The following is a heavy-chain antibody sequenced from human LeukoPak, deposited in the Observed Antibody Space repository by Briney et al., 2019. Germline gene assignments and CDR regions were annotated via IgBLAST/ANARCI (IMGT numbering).Heavy chain of an antibody. Sequence: ASVKVSCKASGYTFTGYYMHWVRQAPGQGLEWMGWINPNSGGTNYAQKFQGRVTMTRDTSISTAYMELSRLRSDDTAVCYCARDLISTMVRGARADYYYGMDVWGQGTTVTVSS. CDR1: GYTFTGYY. CDR2: INPNSGGT. J-gene: IGHJ6*02. CDR3: ARDLISTMVRGARADYYYGMDV. D-gene: IGHD3-10*01. V-gene: IGHV1-2*02.